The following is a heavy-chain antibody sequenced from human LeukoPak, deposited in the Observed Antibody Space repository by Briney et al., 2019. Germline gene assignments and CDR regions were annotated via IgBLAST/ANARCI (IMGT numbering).Heavy chain of an antibody. Sequence: PGGSLRLSCAASGFTFRNFAMSWVRQAPGKGLEWVSGLSHGGTRTFYAASVKGRFTISGDDSNSTLFLQMGNLRVEDTATYYCAKDIELFMSWGQGTLVIVSS. D-gene: IGHD1-26*01. CDR1: GFTFRNFA. J-gene: IGHJ5*02. CDR2: LSHGGTRT. V-gene: IGHV3-23*01. CDR3: AKDIELFMS.